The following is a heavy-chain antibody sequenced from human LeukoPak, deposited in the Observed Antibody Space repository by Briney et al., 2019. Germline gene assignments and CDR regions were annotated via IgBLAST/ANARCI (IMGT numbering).Heavy chain of an antibody. D-gene: IGHD3-10*01. V-gene: IGHV1-18*04. CDR2: ISAYNGNT. Sequence: ASVKVSCKASGYTFTSYGISWVRQAPGQGLEWMGWISAYNGNTNYAQKLQGRVTMTPDTSTSTAYMELRSLRSDDTAVYYCARGGITTVRGVIISGNTVLKDWGQGTLVTVSS. J-gene: IGHJ4*02. CDR1: GYTFTSYG. CDR3: ARGGITTVRGVIISGNTVLKD.